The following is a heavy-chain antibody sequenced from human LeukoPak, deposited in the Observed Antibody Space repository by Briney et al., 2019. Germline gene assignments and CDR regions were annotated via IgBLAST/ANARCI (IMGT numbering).Heavy chain of an antibody. D-gene: IGHD1-26*01. CDR2: INANSGGT. CDR1: GYTFTSYY. CDR3: ARGPPQNSGNYFFDY. V-gene: IGHV1-2*02. J-gene: IGHJ4*02. Sequence: ASVKVSCKASGYTFTSYYVHWVRQAPGQGLEWMGWINANSGGTDPAQKVQGRVTMTRDTSISTASMELSRLTSDDTAVYYCARGPPQNSGNYFFDYSGQGTLVTVSS.